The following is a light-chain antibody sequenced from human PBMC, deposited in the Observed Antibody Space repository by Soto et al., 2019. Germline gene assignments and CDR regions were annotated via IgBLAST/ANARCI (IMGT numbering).Light chain of an antibody. CDR3: HQYNSTPWT. CDR1: QSISGW. V-gene: IGKV1-5*03. J-gene: IGKJ1*01. CDR2: KAS. Sequence: DIQMTQSPSTVSASVGDRVTIACRASQSISGWLAWYQQKPGKAPKLLIYKASSLKSGVPSRFSGSRSGTAFTLTISTLQPDDFATYYCHQYNSTPWTFGQGTKV.